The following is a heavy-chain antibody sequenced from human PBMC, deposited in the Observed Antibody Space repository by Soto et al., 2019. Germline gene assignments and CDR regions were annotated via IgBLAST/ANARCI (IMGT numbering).Heavy chain of an antibody. Sequence: QVQLVESGGGVVQPGRSLRLSCAASGFTFNNYGMHWARQAPGKGLEWVAAISNDGSDKYYADSVKGRLTISRDNSKNTVFRQMSSLRAEDTGVYYCANDQARAAAHGIDWGQGTMVTVSS. V-gene: IGHV3-30*18. D-gene: IGHD6-13*01. CDR1: GFTFNNYG. CDR2: ISNDGSDK. CDR3: ANDQARAAAHGID. J-gene: IGHJ3*01.